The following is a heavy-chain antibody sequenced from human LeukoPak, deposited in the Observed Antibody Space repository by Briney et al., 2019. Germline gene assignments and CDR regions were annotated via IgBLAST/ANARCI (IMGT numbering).Heavy chain of an antibody. Sequence: ASVKVSCKASGYTFTSYYMHWVRQAPGQGLEWMGIINPSGGSTSYAQKFQGRVTMTRDTSTSTVYMELSSLRVEDTALYYCARNYPDGGGGRYFDWLPVFWGQGTLVTVSS. CDR2: INPSGGST. CDR1: GYTFTSYY. CDR3: ARNYPDGGGGRYFDWLPVF. V-gene: IGHV1-46*01. D-gene: IGHD3-9*01. J-gene: IGHJ4*02.